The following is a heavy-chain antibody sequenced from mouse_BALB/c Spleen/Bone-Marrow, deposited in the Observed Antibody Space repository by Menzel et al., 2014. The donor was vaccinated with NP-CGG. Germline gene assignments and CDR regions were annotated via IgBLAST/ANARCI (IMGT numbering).Heavy chain of an antibody. V-gene: IGHV6-6*02. J-gene: IGHJ2*01. CDR3: TRRGNYFYFDY. CDR2: IRLKXNNYAT. Sequence: DVMLVESGGGLAQPGGSMKLSCVASGFTFXNYWMNWVRQSPEKGLEWVAEIRLKXNNYATHYAESVRGRFTISRDDSTSSVYLQMNHLGAEDTGIYYCTRRGNYFYFDYWGQGTTLTVSS. CDR1: GFTFXNYW. D-gene: IGHD2-1*01.